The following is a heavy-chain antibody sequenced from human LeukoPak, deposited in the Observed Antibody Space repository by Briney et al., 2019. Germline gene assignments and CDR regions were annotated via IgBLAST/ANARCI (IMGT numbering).Heavy chain of an antibody. V-gene: IGHV3-7*01. J-gene: IGHJ4*02. D-gene: IGHD1-14*01. Sequence: PGGSLRLSCAGSGFTFRSYWMSWVRQAPGKGLEWVANIKQEGSEKYYVDSVKGRFTISRDNSKNTLYLQMNSLRAEDTAVYYCASTGPDRKFDYWGQGTLFTVSS. CDR1: GFTFRSYW. CDR3: ASTGPDRKFDY. CDR2: IKQEGSEK.